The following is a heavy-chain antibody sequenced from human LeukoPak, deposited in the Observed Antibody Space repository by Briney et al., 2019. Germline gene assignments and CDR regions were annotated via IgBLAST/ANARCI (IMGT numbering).Heavy chain of an antibody. J-gene: IGHJ4*02. CDR3: ARDATYYYGISGYGGVDY. V-gene: IGHV4-34*01. D-gene: IGHD3-22*01. CDR2: INHSGST. CDR1: GGSFSGYY. Sequence: PSETLSLTCAVYGGSFSGYYWSWIRQPPGKGLEWIGEINHSGSTNYNPSLKSRVTISVDTSKNQFSLRLSSVTAADTAVYYCARDATYYYGISGYGGVDYWGQGTLVTVSS.